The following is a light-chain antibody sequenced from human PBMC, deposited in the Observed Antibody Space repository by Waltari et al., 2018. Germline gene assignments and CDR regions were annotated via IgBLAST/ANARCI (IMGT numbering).Light chain of an antibody. CDR1: SSDIGGYNG. CDR3: GSYRSGNTFI. V-gene: IGLV2-18*02. Sequence: QSALTQPPSVSKSLGQSVTISCTGTSSDIGGYNGVSWYQQHSGTGPRLLIYEVSKRPSGVSDRFAGSKSGHTASLTISGLQAEDEADYYCGSYRSGNTFIFGAGTRLTVL. J-gene: IGLJ1*01. CDR2: EVS.